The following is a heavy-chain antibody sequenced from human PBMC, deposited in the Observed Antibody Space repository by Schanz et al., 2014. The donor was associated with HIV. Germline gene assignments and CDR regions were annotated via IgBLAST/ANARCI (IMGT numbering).Heavy chain of an antibody. CDR1: GGTFSSYA. J-gene: IGHJ4*02. CDR2: FIPIFGTT. CDR3: ARDRPVIVGATRADGGTDFDY. Sequence: QVQVVQSGAEVKKPGSSVKVSCKASGGTFSSYAISWVRQAPGQGLEWMGGFIPIFGTTNYAQKFQGRLTMTTDTSTSTAYMELRSLRSDDTAVYYCARDRPVIVGATRADGGTDFDYWGQGTLVTVSS. D-gene: IGHD1-26*01. V-gene: IGHV1-69*06.